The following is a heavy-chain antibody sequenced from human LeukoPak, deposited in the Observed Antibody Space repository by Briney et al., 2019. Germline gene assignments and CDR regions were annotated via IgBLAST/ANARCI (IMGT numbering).Heavy chain of an antibody. J-gene: IGHJ4*02. CDR3: ARYPTAMVSFDY. V-gene: IGHV4-39*01. CDR1: GGSISSGSYY. CDR2: ISCTGST. D-gene: IGHD5-18*01. Sequence: PSETLSLTCTVSGGSISSGSYYWGWIRQPPGKGLEWIGSISCTGSTYYNPSLKSRVTVSVDTSKNQFSLKLASVTAADTAVYYCARYPTAMVSFDYWGQGTLVTVSS.